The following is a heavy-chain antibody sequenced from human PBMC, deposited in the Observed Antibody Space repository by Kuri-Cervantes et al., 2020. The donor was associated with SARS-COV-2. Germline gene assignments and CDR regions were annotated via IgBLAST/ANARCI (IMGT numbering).Heavy chain of an antibody. CDR3: ARQSEYSSSTTKYYFDY. V-gene: IGHV4-4*07. CDR2: IYTSGST. D-gene: IGHD6-6*01. CDR1: GGSISSYY. Sequence: SETLSLTCTVSGGSISSYYWSWIRQPAGKGLEWIGRIYTSGSTNYNPSLKSRVTMSVDTSKNQFSLKLSSVTAADTAVYYCARQSEYSSSTTKYYFDYWGQGTLVTVSS. J-gene: IGHJ4*02.